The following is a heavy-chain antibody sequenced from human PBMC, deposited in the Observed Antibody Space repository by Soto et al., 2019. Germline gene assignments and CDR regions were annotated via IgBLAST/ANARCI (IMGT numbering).Heavy chain of an antibody. D-gene: IGHD3-3*01. CDR3: ARGPYYDFWSVFGPSRSRDYGMDV. J-gene: IGHJ6*02. CDR2: ISAYNGNT. V-gene: IGHV1-18*04. CDR1: GYTFTSYG. Sequence: QVQLVQSGAEVKKPGASVKVSCKASGYTFTSYGISWVRQAPGQGLEWIGWISAYNGNTNYAQKLQGRVTMTTDTSTSTAYIELRSVRSDDTAVYYCARGPYYDFWSVFGPSRSRDYGMDVWGQGTTVTVSS.